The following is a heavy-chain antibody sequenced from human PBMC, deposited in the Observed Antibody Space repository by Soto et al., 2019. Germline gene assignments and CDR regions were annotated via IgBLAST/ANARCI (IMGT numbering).Heavy chain of an antibody. Sequence: EVQLVESGGGLVQPGGSLRLSCAASGFTFSSYWMSWVRQAPGKGLEWVANIKQDGSEKYYVDSVKGRFTISRDNAKNSLYLQMNSLRAEDTAVYYCARGSSSTSLYYYGMDVWGQGTTVTVSS. D-gene: IGHD2-2*01. J-gene: IGHJ6*02. V-gene: IGHV3-7*03. CDR2: IKQDGSEK. CDR1: GFTFSSYW. CDR3: ARGSSSTSLYYYGMDV.